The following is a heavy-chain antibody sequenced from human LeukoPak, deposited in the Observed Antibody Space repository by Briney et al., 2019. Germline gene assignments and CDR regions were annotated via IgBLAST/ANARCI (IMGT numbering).Heavy chain of an antibody. Sequence: GRSLRLSCAASGFTFNSYGMHWVRQAPGKGLEWVAVIWYDGSNKYYADSVKGRFTISRDDSKTSLYLQMNSLRAEDTAVHYCALTAAVFDYSYYYGMDVWGQGTAVTVSS. CDR3: ALTAAVFDYSYYYGMDV. CDR1: GFTFNSYG. J-gene: IGHJ6*02. CDR2: IWYDGSNK. D-gene: IGHD6-13*01. V-gene: IGHV3-33*01.